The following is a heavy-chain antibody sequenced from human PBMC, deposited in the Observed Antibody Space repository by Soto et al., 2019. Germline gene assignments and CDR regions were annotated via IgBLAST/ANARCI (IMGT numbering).Heavy chain of an antibody. V-gene: IGHV1-3*01. CDR1: GYTFTSYA. CDR2: INAGNGNT. D-gene: IGHD3-3*01. Sequence: GASVKVSCKASGYTFTSYAMHWVRPAPGQRLEWMGWINAGNGNTKYSQKFQGRVTITRDTSASTAYMELSSLRSEDTAVYYCAVLEWLLYKPLNWGQGTLVTVSS. J-gene: IGHJ4*02. CDR3: AVLEWLLYKPLN.